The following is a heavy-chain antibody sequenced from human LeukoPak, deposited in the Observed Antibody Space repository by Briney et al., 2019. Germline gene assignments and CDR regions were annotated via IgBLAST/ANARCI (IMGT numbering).Heavy chain of an antibody. J-gene: IGHJ4*02. CDR3: ARGGIFGVVKKIKNYFDY. CDR2: IYYSGST. D-gene: IGHD3-3*01. Sequence: PSETLSLTCTVSGGSISTYYWSCIRQPPGKGLEWIGYIYYSGSTSYNPSLKSRITISVDTFKNQFSLKLSSVTAADTAVYYCARGGIFGVVKKIKNYFDYWGQGTLVTVSS. CDR1: GGSISTYY. V-gene: IGHV4-59*12.